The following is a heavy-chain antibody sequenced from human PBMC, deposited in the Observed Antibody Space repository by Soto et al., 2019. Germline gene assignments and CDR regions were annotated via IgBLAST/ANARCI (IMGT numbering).Heavy chain of an antibody. V-gene: IGHV3-30*18. CDR2: ISYDGSNK. CDR3: AKGGAAGTSYYYGMDV. CDR1: GFTFSSYG. Sequence: GGSLRLSCAASGFTFSSYGMHWVRQAPGKGLEWVAVISYDGSNKYYADSVKGRFTISRDNSKNTLYLQMNSLRAEDTAVYYCAKGGAAGTSYYYGMDVWGQGTTVTVSS. D-gene: IGHD6-13*01. J-gene: IGHJ6*02.